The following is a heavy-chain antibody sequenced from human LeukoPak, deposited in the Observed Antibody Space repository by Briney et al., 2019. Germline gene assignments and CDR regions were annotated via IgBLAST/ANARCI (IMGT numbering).Heavy chain of an antibody. J-gene: IGHJ4*02. CDR2: LSNTGSDI. Sequence: GSLRLSCTVSGFTLSNHYMTWIRQAPGKGLEYISYLSNTGSDIFYADSVKGRFSISRDNAKNSLYLQMNSLRAEDTAVYYCAKDYSTSWWFHYWGQGTLVTVSS. CDR1: GFTLSNHY. CDR3: AKDYSTSWWFHY. D-gene: IGHD6-13*01. V-gene: IGHV3-11*01.